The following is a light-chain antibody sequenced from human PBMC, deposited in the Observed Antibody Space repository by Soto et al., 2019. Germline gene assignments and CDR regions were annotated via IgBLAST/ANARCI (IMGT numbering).Light chain of an antibody. J-gene: IGKJ5*01. CDR2: DTS. Sequence: IVLTQSPGTLAFSPGERATLSFRASQSVTSNYLAWYQQKPGQAPGLLIYDTSTRASGVPDRFSGSGSGTDFTLTISGLQSEDFAVYSCQQYHNWPPSTFGQGTRLEIK. V-gene: IGKV3-20*01. CDR3: QQYHNWPPST. CDR1: QSVTSNY.